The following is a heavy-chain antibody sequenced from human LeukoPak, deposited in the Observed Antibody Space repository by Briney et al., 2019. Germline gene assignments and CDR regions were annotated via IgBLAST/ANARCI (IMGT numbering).Heavy chain of an antibody. CDR1: GYTLTELS. J-gene: IGHJ5*02. CDR2: FDPEGGET. Sequence: GASVKVSCKVSGYTLTELSMHWVRQAPGKGLEWMGGFDPEGGETIYAQKFQGRVTMTEDTSTDTAYMELSSLRSEDTAVYYCAGSSDEGDWFDPWGQGTLVTVSS. D-gene: IGHD2-21*01. CDR3: AGSSDEGDWFDP. V-gene: IGHV1-24*01.